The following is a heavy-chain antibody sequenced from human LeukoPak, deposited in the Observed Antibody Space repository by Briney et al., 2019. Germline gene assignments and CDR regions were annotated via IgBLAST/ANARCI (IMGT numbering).Heavy chain of an antibody. Sequence: ASVTVSCMASGYTFTIYDINWVRQATGQGLEWMGWMNPNSGNTGYAQKFQGRVTMTRNTSISTAYMELSSLRSEDTAVYYCARGAAAGIDYWGQGTLVTVSS. D-gene: IGHD6-13*01. CDR1: GYTFTIYD. CDR2: MNPNSGNT. V-gene: IGHV1-8*01. CDR3: ARGAAAGIDY. J-gene: IGHJ4*02.